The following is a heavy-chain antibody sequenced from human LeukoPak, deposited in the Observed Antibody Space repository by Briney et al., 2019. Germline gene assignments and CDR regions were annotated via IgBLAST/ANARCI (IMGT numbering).Heavy chain of an antibody. J-gene: IGHJ4*02. D-gene: IGHD4-11*01. CDR1: GFTFSSYG. CDR3: AKEMTTWFYYFDY. Sequence: GRSLRLSCAASGFTFSSYGMHWVRQAPGKGLEWVAVISYDGSNKYYADSVKGRFTISRDNSKNTLYLRMNSLRAEDTAVYYCAKEMTTWFYYFDYWGQGTLVTVSS. CDR2: ISYDGSNK. V-gene: IGHV3-30*18.